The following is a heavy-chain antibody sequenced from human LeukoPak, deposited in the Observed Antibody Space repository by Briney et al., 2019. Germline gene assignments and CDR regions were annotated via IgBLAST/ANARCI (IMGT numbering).Heavy chain of an antibody. CDR3: ARGRRITMVQGVSTRYYFDY. D-gene: IGHD3-10*01. CDR1: GGSFNAYYYY. CDR2: ISHSGST. J-gene: IGHJ4*02. V-gene: IGHV4-34*01. Sequence: SETLSLTCAVYGGSFNAYYYYWSWIRQPPGKGLEWIGEISHSGSTDYNPSLKSRVSISVDTSKNQFSLKLSSVTAADTAVYYCARGRRITMVQGVSTRYYFDYWGQGTLVTVSS.